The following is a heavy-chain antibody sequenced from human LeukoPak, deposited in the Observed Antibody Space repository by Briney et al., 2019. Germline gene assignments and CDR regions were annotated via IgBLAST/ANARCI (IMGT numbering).Heavy chain of an antibody. CDR1: GGSISSYY. Sequence: PSETLSLTCTVSGGSISSYYWSWIRQPSGKGLEWIGYIYYSGSTNYNPSLKSRVTISVDTSKNQFSLKLSSVTAADTAVYYCARWSNARVRGRGPPKFDYWGQGTLVTVSS. J-gene: IGHJ4*02. D-gene: IGHD3-16*01. V-gene: IGHV4-59*12. CDR2: IYYSGST. CDR3: ARWSNARVRGRGPPKFDY.